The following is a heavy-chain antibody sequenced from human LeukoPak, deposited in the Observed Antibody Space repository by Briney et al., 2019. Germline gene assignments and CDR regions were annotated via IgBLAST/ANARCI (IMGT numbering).Heavy chain of an antibody. CDR2: ISGSGGST. Sequence: GGSLRLSCAASGFTFSSYAMSWVRQAPGKGLEWVSAISGSGGSTYYADSVKGRFTISRDNSKNTLYLQMNSLRAEDTAVYYCAKSGYYYGSGSYGDYWGQGTLVTVSS. CDR1: GFTFSSYA. V-gene: IGHV3-23*01. D-gene: IGHD3-10*01. CDR3: AKSGYYYGSGSYGDY. J-gene: IGHJ4*02.